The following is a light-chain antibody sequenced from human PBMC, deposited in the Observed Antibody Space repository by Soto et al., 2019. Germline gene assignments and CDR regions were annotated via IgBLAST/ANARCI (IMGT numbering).Light chain of an antibody. Sequence: DVQMTQSPPTLSASVGDRVTITCRASQSINTWLAWYQQKPGKAPNLLIYRASTLQTGVPSRFSGSGSGTEFTLTISSLPPDDFATYYCQQYNSYSSITFGQGTRLEIK. J-gene: IGKJ5*01. V-gene: IGKV1-5*03. CDR1: QSINTW. CDR2: RAS. CDR3: QQYNSYSSIT.